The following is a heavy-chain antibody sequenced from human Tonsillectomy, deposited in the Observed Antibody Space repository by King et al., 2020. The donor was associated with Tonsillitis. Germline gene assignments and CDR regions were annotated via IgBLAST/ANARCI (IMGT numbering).Heavy chain of an antibody. V-gene: IGHV1-18*04. CDR2: ISAYNGNT. J-gene: IGHJ6*02. Sequence: QLVQSGAEVKKPGASVKVSCKASGDTFTSFAISWVRQAPGQGLEWMGWISAYNGNTNYAQRVQGRVTMTTDTSTSTAYMELRSLRADDTAVYYCAMTEDSYYGMDLWGQGTTVIVSS. CDR1: GDTFTSFA. CDR3: AMTEDSYYGMDL.